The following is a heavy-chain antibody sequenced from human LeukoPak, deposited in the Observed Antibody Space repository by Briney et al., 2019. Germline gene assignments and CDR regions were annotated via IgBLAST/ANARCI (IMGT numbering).Heavy chain of an antibody. CDR3: ARDSMNGAFDI. CDR2: ISSNGGST. J-gene: IGHJ3*02. Sequence: GGSLRLSCAASGFTFSSYAMHWVRQAPGKGLEYVSAISSNGGSTYYANSVKGRFTISRDNSKNTLYLQMGSLRAEDMAVYYCARDSMNGAFDIWGQGTMVTVSS. V-gene: IGHV3-64*01. D-gene: IGHD1-1*01. CDR1: GFTFSSYA.